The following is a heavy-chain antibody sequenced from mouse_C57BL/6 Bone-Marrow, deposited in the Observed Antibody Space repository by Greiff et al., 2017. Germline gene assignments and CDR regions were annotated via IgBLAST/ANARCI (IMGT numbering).Heavy chain of an antibody. Sequence: DVMLVESGGGLVQPGGSLKLSCAASGFTFSDYYMYWVRQTPEKRLEWVAYISNGGGSTYYPDTVKGRFPISRDNAKNTLYLQMSRLKSEDTAMYYCARHGMITTYYYAMDYWGQGTSVTVSS. V-gene: IGHV5-12*01. J-gene: IGHJ4*01. CDR2: ISNGGGST. CDR1: GFTFSDYY. D-gene: IGHD2-4*01. CDR3: ARHGMITTYYYAMDY.